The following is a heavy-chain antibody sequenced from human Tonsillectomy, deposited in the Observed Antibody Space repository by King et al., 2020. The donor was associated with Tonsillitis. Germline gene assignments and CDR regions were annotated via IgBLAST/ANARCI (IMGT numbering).Heavy chain of an antibody. J-gene: IGHJ3*02. CDR3: ARAPYSRGWYSQVDDAFDI. V-gene: IGHV3-74*01. Sequence: VQLVESGGGLVQPGGSLRLSCAASGFTFSSYWMHWVRQAPGKGLEWVSRINSGGSSTSYADSVKGRFTISRDNAKNTLYLQMNRLRAEDTAVYYCARAPYSRGWYSQVDDAFDIWGQGTMVTVSS. D-gene: IGHD6-19*01. CDR1: GFTFSSYW. CDR2: INSGGSST.